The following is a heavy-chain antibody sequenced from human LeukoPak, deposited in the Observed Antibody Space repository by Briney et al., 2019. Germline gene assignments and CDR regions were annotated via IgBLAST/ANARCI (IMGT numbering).Heavy chain of an antibody. Sequence: GGSLRLSCAASGFTFSKYAMSWVRQVPGKGLEWVSSIGDSGSSTYYADSVKGRFIISRDNSKNTLYLQMNSLRAEDTAVYYCAKPQYYYDSSGYYGYWGQGTLVTVSS. V-gene: IGHV3-23*01. D-gene: IGHD3-22*01. J-gene: IGHJ4*02. CDR1: GFTFSKYA. CDR3: AKPQYYYDSSGYYGY. CDR2: IGDSGSST.